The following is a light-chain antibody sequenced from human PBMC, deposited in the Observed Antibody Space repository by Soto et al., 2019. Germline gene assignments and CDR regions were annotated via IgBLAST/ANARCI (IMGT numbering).Light chain of an antibody. CDR1: SSDVGGYNF. CDR2: DVS. V-gene: IGLV2-14*01. Sequence: QSALTQPASVSVSPGQSITISCTGTSSDVGGYNFVSWYQQYPGKAPKLIIFDVSNRPSGVSDRFSGSKSGDTASLTISGLHTEDEADYYCNSYTSSSRPNYVFGTGTKVTVL. CDR3: NSYTSSSRPNYV. J-gene: IGLJ1*01.